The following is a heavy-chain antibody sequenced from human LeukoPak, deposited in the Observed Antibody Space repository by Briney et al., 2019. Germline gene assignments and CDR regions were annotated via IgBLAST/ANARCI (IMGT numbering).Heavy chain of an antibody. V-gene: IGHV4-59*08. CDR1: GGSISSYY. CDR2: IYYSGST. D-gene: IGHD3-9*01. Sequence: PSETLSLTCTVSGGSISSYYWSWIRQPPGKGLEWIGYIYYSGSTNYNPSLKSRVTISVDTSKNQFSLKLSSVTAADTAVYYCASSGAGYDILTGYTYYYYGMDVWGQGTTVTVSS. J-gene: IGHJ6*02. CDR3: ASSGAGYDILTGYTYYYYGMDV.